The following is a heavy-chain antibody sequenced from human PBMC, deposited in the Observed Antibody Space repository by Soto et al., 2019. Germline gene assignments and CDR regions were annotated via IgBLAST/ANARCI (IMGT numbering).Heavy chain of an antibody. J-gene: IGHJ4*02. V-gene: IGHV3-74*01. D-gene: IGHD1-7*01. CDR2: IDTDGGGT. Sequence: EVQLVESGGGLVQPGGSLRVSCAASGFTLRSHRIHWVRQVPGKGLEWVSRIDTDGGGTSYADSVKGRFTISTDNAKNTVNRQMNGLRGEDTAVYYCATVFELWGQGTLVTVSS. CDR1: GFTLRSHR. CDR3: ATVFEL.